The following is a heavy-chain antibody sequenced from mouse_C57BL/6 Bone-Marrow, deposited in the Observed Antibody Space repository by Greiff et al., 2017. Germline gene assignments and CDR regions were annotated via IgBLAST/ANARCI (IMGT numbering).Heavy chain of an antibody. V-gene: IGHV5-9*01. J-gene: IGHJ1*03. CDR2: ISGGGGNT. D-gene: IGHD1-1*01. Sequence: EVQGVESGGGLVKPGGSLKLSCAASGFTFSSYTMSWVRQTPEKRLQWVAAISGGGGNTYYPDSVKGRYTISRDNDKNILYLQMSSLRSEDTALYYCSRQVTTVLATKYFDVWGTETTDTVSS. CDR1: GFTFSSYT. CDR3: SRQVTTVLATKYFDV.